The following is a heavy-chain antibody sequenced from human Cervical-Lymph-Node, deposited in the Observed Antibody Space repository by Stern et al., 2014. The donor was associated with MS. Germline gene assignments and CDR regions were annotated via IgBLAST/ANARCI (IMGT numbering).Heavy chain of an antibody. Sequence: VKLVQSGAAVKKSGESLKISCKGSGYSFPAYWIAWVRQMPGKGLEWMGIIYPGDSDIRYSPAFQGQVTISADKSTRTAYLQWSSLKASDAAMYYCARQEGSRHYGLDVWGQGTTVTVSS. D-gene: IGHD6-6*01. CDR3: ARQEGSRHYGLDV. J-gene: IGHJ6*02. V-gene: IGHV5-51*01. CDR2: IYPGDSDI. CDR1: GYSFPAYW.